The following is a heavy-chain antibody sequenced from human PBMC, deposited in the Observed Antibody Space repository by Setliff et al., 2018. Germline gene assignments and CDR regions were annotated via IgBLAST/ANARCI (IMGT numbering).Heavy chain of an antibody. CDR2: LKYDGSES. CDR3: ARVVDMGWFDP. CDR1: GFTFSKAW. Sequence: LRLSCAVSGFTFSKAWMHWVRQAPGKGLEWVANLKYDGSESFYVDSVKGRFTISRDNAKNSLYLQMNSLRVEDTAVYYCARVVDMGWFDPWGQGTLVTVSS. J-gene: IGHJ5*02. V-gene: IGHV3-7*03.